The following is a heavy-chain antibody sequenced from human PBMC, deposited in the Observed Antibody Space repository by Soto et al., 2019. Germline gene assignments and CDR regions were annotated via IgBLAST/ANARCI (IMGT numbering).Heavy chain of an antibody. J-gene: IGHJ6*03. CDR1: GFIFSTYA. CDR2: ISSSSSYI. D-gene: IGHD6-19*01. Sequence: PGGSLRLSCEASGFIFSTYAMSWVRQAPGKGLEWVSSISSSSSYIYYADSVKGRFTISRDNAKNSLYLQMNSLRAEDTAVYYCARRGIAVAGDYYYYYMDVWGKGTTVTV. CDR3: ARRGIAVAGDYYYYYMDV. V-gene: IGHV3-21*01.